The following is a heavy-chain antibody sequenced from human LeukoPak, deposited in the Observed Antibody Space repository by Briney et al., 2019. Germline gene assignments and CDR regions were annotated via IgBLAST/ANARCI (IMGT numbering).Heavy chain of an antibody. D-gene: IGHD3-22*01. CDR2: ISGSGGST. CDR3: AKAGDSSGSNWFDP. V-gene: IGHV3-23*01. CDR1: GYTFTSYG. Sequence: SCKASGYTFTSYGISWVRQAPGKGLEWVSAISGSGGSTYYADSVKGRFTISRDNSKNTLYLQMNSLRAEDTAVYYCAKAGDSSGSNWFDPWGQGTLVTVSS. J-gene: IGHJ5*02.